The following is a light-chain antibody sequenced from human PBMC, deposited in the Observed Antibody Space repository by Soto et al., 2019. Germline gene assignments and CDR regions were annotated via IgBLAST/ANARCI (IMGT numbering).Light chain of an antibody. J-gene: IGKJ1*01. V-gene: IGKV3-15*01. CDR1: ESVTSS. CDR3: QQYNIWPLWT. CDR2: AAS. Sequence: EILMTQSPATLSVSPGERSTLSFSSSESVTSSLAWYQQKPGQPPRLLIYAASTRATDVPARFSGGGSGTEFTLTITGLQSEDFAVYYCQQYNIWPLWTFGQGTKVDIK.